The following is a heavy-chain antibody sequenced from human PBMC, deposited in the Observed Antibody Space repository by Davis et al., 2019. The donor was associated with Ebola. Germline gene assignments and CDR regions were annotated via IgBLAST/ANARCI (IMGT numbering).Heavy chain of an antibody. Sequence: ASVKVSCKASGYTFTGYYMHWVRQAPGHGLAWMGWINPNSGGTNYAQKFQGWVTMTRETSISTAYMELSRLRSDDTAVYYCARASESSSWACMDVWGQGTTVTVSS. V-gene: IGHV1-2*04. D-gene: IGHD6-13*01. CDR2: INPNSGGT. J-gene: IGHJ6*02. CDR1: GYTFTGYY. CDR3: ARASESSSWACMDV.